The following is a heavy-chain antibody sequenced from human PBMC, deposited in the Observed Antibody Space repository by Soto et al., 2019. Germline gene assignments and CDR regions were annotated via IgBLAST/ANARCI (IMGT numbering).Heavy chain of an antibody. Sequence: SETLSLTCAVYGGSFSCYYWNWIRQPPGKGLEWIGEINHSGSTNYNPSLKSRVTISVDTSKNQFSLKLSSVTAADTAVYYCARGGRGYYKVYYYGMDVWGQGTTVTVSS. CDR1: GGSFSCYY. CDR3: ARGGRGYYKVYYYGMDV. V-gene: IGHV4-34*01. CDR2: INHSGST. J-gene: IGHJ6*02. D-gene: IGHD1-26*01.